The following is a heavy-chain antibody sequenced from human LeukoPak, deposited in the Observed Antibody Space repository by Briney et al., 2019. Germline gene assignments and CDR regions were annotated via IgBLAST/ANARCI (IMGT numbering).Heavy chain of an antibody. CDR1: GFTFSNYA. J-gene: IGHJ5*02. Sequence: GGSLRLSCAASGFTFSNYAMHWVGQAPGKGLEWVAVISYDGSNKYYADSVKGRFTISRDNSKDTLYLQMNSLRVEDTAMYYCARSRYCSGGSCYFGSWFDPWGQGTLVTVSS. CDR3: ARSRYCSGGSCYFGSWFDP. CDR2: ISYDGSNK. D-gene: IGHD2-15*01. V-gene: IGHV3-30-3*01.